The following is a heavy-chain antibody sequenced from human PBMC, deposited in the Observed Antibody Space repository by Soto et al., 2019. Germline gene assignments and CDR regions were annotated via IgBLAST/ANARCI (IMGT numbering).Heavy chain of an antibody. J-gene: IGHJ4*02. D-gene: IGHD3-9*01. CDR3: AGTDVLRYFDWLLPPRLPCFDY. CDR2: ISAYNGNT. V-gene: IGHV1-18*01. Sequence: QVQLVQSGAEVKKPGASVKVSCKASGYTFTSYGISWVRQAPGQGLEWMGWISAYNGNTNYAQKLQGRVTMTTDTSTSTAYMGLRGLRTDDTSVYYWAGTDVLRYFDWLLPPRLPCFDYWGQGTLVTVSS. CDR1: GYTFTSYG.